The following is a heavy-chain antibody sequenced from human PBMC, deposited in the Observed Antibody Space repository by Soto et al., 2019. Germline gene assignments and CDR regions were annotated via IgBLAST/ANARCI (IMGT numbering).Heavy chain of an antibody. CDR3: ARCEYGDYGAFDI. CDR2: IFSNDEK. V-gene: IGHV2-26*01. J-gene: IGHJ3*02. CDR1: GFSLSNARMG. D-gene: IGHD4-17*01. Sequence: QVTLKASVPVLGKPTETLTLTCTVSGFSLSNARMGVSWIRQPPGKALEWLAHIFSNDEKSYSTSLKSRLTISKDPSKSQVVLTMTNLDPVDTATDYCARCEYGDYGAFDIWGQGTLVTVPS.